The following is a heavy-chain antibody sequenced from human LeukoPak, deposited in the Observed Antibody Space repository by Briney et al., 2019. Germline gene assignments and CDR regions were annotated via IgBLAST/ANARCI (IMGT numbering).Heavy chain of an antibody. D-gene: IGHD2-2*01. CDR1: GGSFSGYY. J-gene: IGHJ4*02. V-gene: IGHV4-34*01. CDR3: ARQGVPAAIHFDY. Sequence: SETLSLTCAVYGGSFSGYYWSWIRQPPGKGLEWIGEINHSGSTNYNPSLKSRVTISVDTSKNQFSLKLSSVTAADTAVYYCARQGVPAAIHFDYWGQGTLVTVSS. CDR2: INHSGST.